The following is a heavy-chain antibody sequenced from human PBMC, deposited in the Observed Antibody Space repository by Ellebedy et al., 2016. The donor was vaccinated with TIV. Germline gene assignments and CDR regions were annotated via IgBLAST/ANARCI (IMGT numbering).Heavy chain of an antibody. CDR1: GYSFTSYW. V-gene: IGHV5-10-1*01. D-gene: IGHD3-10*01. CDR2: IDPSDSYT. J-gene: IGHJ5*02. CDR3: AREGDHYYGSGSYYPSSGP. Sequence: GGSLRLXXKGSGYSFTSYWITWVRQMPGKGLDWMGRIDPSDSYTNYSPSFQGHVTMSVDKSISTAYLQWSSLKASDTAIYYCAREGDHYYGSGSYYPSSGPWGQGTLVTVS.